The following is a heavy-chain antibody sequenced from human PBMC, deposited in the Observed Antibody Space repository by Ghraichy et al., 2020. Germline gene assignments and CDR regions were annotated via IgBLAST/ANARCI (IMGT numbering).Heavy chain of an antibody. J-gene: IGHJ4*02. Sequence: GESLNISCAASGFTFSSYSMNWVRQAPGKGLEWVSSISSSSSYIYYADSVKGRFTISRDNAKNSLYLQMNSLRAEDTAVYYCARDLNGYNSVYWGQGTLVTVSS. D-gene: IGHD5-24*01. CDR3: ARDLNGYNSVY. CDR1: GFTFSSYS. V-gene: IGHV3-21*01. CDR2: ISSSSSYI.